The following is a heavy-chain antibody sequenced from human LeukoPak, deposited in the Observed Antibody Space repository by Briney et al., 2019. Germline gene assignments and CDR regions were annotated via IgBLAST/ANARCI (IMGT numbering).Heavy chain of an antibody. CDR3: ARDSRMTSLDY. V-gene: IGHV1-69*04. CDR1: GGTFRSHI. D-gene: IGHD2-21*02. J-gene: IGHJ4*02. Sequence: SVKVSCKTFGGTFRSHIFSWVRQAPGQGLEWMGRIIPILGIANYAQKFQGRVTITADKSTSTAYMELSSLRSEDTAVYYCARDSRMTSLDYWGQGTLVTVFS. CDR2: IIPILGIA.